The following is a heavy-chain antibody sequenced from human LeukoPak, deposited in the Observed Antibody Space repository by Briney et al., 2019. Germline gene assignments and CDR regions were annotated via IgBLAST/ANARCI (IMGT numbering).Heavy chain of an antibody. V-gene: IGHV3-23*01. CDR2: ISGSGGST. CDR1: GFTFSSYA. J-gene: IGHJ4*02. Sequence: PGGSLRLSCAASGFTFSSYAMSWVRQAPGKGLEWVSAISGSGGSTYYADSVKGRFTISRDDSKNTTYLQMSSLKTEDTAVYYCTSYPRSTAPYWGQGVLVTVSS. CDR3: TSYPRSTAPY. D-gene: IGHD2-2*01.